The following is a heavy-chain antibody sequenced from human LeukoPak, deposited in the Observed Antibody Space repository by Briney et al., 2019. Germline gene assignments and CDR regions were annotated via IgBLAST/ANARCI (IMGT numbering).Heavy chain of an antibody. V-gene: IGHV3-49*04. CDR1: GFTFTSKW. CDR3: NRQYGDYAFDY. Sequence: GGSLRLSCAASGFTFTSKWMHWVRQAPGKGLEWVGFIRSKGYGGTTEYAASVKGRFTISREDSKSIAYLQMNSLKTEDTAVYYCNRQYGDYAFDYWGQGTLVTVSS. CDR2: IRSKGYGGTT. D-gene: IGHD4-17*01. J-gene: IGHJ4*02.